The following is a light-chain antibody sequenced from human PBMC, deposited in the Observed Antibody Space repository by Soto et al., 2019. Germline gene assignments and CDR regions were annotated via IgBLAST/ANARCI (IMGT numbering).Light chain of an antibody. J-gene: IGLJ1*01. Sequence: QSVLTQPPSVSGAPGQRVTISCTGSSSNIGAGYDVHWYQQLPGTAPKLLIYGNSNRPSGVPDKFTGSKTGTSASLVIIGLQAEDEADYYCQSYDSSLSGYVFGTGTKVTVL. CDR3: QSYDSSLSGYV. CDR1: SSNIGAGYD. CDR2: GNS. V-gene: IGLV1-40*01.